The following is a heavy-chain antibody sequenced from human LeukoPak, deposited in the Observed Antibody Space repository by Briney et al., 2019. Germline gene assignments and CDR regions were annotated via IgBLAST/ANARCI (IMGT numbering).Heavy chain of an antibody. D-gene: IGHD5/OR15-5a*01. Sequence: PGGSLRLSCAASGFTFTNYWMTWVRQAPGKGLEFVANINQDESVKNYVDSVKGRFSISRDNAENSLHLQMNSLRVEDTAVYYCARDPGSSAFDYWGQGTPVTVSS. CDR1: GFTFTNYW. CDR3: ARDPGSSAFDY. V-gene: IGHV3-7*01. J-gene: IGHJ4*02. CDR2: INQDESVK.